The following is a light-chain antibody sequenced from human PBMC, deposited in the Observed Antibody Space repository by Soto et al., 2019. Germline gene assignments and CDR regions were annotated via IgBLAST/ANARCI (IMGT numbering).Light chain of an antibody. CDR1: SSDIGGYNY. CDR3: SSYTTTNTLQVV. Sequence: QSALTQPASVSGSPGQSITIFCSGTSSDIGGYNYVSWYQHHPGKAPKLIIYEVSYRPSGVSNRFSGSKSGNTASLTISGLQAEDEADYWCSSYTTTNTLQVVFGGGTKVTVL. V-gene: IGLV2-14*01. CDR2: EVS. J-gene: IGLJ2*01.